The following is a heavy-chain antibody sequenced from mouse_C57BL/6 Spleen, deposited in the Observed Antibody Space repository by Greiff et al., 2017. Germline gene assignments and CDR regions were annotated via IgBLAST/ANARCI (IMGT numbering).Heavy chain of an antibody. CDR2: IWRGGST. J-gene: IGHJ1*03. Sequence: VQLQQSGPGLVQPSQSLSITCTVSGFSLTSYGVHWVRQSPGKGLEWLGVIWRGGSTDYNAAFMSGLSITKDNSKSQVFFKMNSLQADDTAIYYCASYYYGSSWYFDVWGTGTTVTVSS. D-gene: IGHD1-1*01. V-gene: IGHV2-5*01. CDR1: GFSLTSYG. CDR3: ASYYYGSSWYFDV.